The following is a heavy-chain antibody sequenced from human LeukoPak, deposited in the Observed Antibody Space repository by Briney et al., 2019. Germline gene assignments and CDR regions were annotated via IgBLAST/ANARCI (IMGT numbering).Heavy chain of an antibody. CDR1: GFTFSSYA. CDR3: ARDVGIQLWPTYYFDY. D-gene: IGHD5-18*01. V-gene: IGHV3-30-3*01. CDR2: ISYDGSNK. J-gene: IGHJ4*02. Sequence: PGGSLRLSCAASGFTFSSYAMHWVRQAPGKGLEWVAVISYDGSNKYYADSVKGRFTISRDNSKNTLYLQMNSLRAEDTVVYYCARDVGIQLWPTYYFDYWGQGTLVTVSS.